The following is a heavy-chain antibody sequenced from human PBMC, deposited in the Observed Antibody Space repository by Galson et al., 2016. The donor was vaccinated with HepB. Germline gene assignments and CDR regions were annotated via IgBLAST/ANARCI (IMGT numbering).Heavy chain of an antibody. V-gene: IGHV1-69*13. CDR2: IIPMFGTT. CDR1: GDTLNRIG. Sequence: SVKVSCKASGDTLNRIGIDFVRQAPGQGLEWVGGIIPMFGTTKYAQTLQGRVTINADESTNTVYMEMRSLRSEDTAVYYCARLMRGFSSAYLSAHDALDLWGQGTMVIVSS. CDR3: ARLMRGFSSAYLSAHDALDL. J-gene: IGHJ3*01. D-gene: IGHD3-22*01.